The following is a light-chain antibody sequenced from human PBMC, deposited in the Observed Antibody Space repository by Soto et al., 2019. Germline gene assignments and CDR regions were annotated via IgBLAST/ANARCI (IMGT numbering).Light chain of an antibody. Sequence: DIQMTQSPSTQSASVGDRGTITCRASQSIRSWLAWYQQKPGKAPKLLIYMASSLESGVPSRFSGSGSGTEFTLTISSLQPDDFATYYCQQYNSYPWTFGQGTKVEI. CDR3: QQYNSYPWT. V-gene: IGKV1-5*03. CDR1: QSIRSW. J-gene: IGKJ1*01. CDR2: MAS.